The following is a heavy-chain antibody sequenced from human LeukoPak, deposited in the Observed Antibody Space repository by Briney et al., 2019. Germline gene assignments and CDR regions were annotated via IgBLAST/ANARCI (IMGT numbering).Heavy chain of an antibody. V-gene: IGHV3-33*06. CDR1: GLTLSNFG. D-gene: IGHD3-10*01. Sequence: GGSLRLSCVASGLTLSNFGVHWVRQAPGKGPEWVAVIWNDGSHQYYSDSVKGRFTISRDNSENTVYLQMDSLRVGDTAMYYCAKDSNEFGDSYADYWGQGTLVIVSS. CDR2: IWNDGSHQ. CDR3: AKDSNEFGDSYADY. J-gene: IGHJ4*02.